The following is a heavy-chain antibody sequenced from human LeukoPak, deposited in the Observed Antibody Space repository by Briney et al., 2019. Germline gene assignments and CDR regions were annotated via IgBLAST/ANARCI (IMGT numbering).Heavy chain of an antibody. CDR2: ISRCSSYI. J-gene: IGHJ4*02. CDR3: ARAHYDILTGPNYFDY. D-gene: IGHD3-9*01. V-gene: IGHV3-21*01. Sequence: GGSLRLSCAASGFTFSSYSMNWVRQAPGKGLEWVSSISRCSSYIYYADSVKGRFTISRDNAKNSLYLQMNSLRAEDTAVYYCARAHYDILTGPNYFDYWGQGTLVTVSS. CDR1: GFTFSSYS.